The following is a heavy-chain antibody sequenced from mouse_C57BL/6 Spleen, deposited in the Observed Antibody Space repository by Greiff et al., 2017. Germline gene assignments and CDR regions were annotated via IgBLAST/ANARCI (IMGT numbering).Heavy chain of an antibody. CDR2: ISGGGGNT. CDR1: GFTFSSYT. D-gene: IGHD4-1*01. V-gene: IGHV5-9*01. CDR3: ARRGLTGTGFAY. J-gene: IGHJ3*01. Sequence: EVNVVESGGGLVKPGGSLKLSCAASGFTFSSYTMSWVRQTPEKRLEWVATISGGGGNTYYPDRVKGRFTISRDNAKNTLYLQMSSLRSEDTALYYCARRGLTGTGFAYWGQGTLVTVSA.